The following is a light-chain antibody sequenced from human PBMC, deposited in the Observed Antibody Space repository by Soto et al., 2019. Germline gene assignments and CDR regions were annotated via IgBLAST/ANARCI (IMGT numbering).Light chain of an antibody. CDR2: AAS. V-gene: IGKV1-39*01. CDR3: RQRYSTPQT. Sequence: DIQMTQSPSSLSASVGDRVTITCRASQSISSYLNWYQQKPGKAPKLLIYAASSLQSGVPSRFSGSGSGTDFTLAISSLQPEDFATYYCRQRYSTPQTFGQGTKVEIK. CDR1: QSISSY. J-gene: IGKJ1*01.